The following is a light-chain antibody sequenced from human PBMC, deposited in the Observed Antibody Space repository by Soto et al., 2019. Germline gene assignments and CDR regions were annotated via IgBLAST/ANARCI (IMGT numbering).Light chain of an antibody. CDR1: SSDVGGYNY. CDR3: SSYTSSSTYVV. J-gene: IGLJ2*01. CDR2: DVI. V-gene: IGLV2-14*03. Sequence: QSVLTQPASVSGSPGQSITISCTGTSSDVGGYNYVSWYQQHPGKAPKPMIYDVINRPSGVSNRFSGSKSGNSASLTISGLQAEDEADYYCSSYTSSSTYVVFGGGTQLTVL.